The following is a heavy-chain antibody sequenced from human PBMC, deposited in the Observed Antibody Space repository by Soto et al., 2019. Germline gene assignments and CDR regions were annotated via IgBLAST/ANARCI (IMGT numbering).Heavy chain of an antibody. Sequence: PSEALSLTCTVSGHSLSSGGYYWSWIRQHPGKCLEWVGYIYFTGTTLYNPSLKSRLAISVDTSKNQFSLKLTSVTAADTAVYYCARDWGSSGWPNWGQGVLVTVYS. V-gene: IGHV4-31*03. CDR3: ARDWGSSGWPN. CDR2: IYFTGTT. D-gene: IGHD6-19*01. CDR1: GHSLSSGGYY. J-gene: IGHJ4*02.